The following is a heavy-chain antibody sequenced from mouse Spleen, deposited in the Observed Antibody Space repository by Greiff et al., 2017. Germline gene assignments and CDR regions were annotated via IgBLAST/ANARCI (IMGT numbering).Heavy chain of an antibody. V-gene: IGHV5-9-1*01. CDR2: ISSGGSYT. Sequence: EVKLVESGGGLVKPGGSLKLSCAASGFTFSSYAMSWVRQTPEKRLEWVATISSGGSYTYYPDSVKGRFTISRDNAKNTLYLQMSSLRSEDTAMYYCARLGYSDYWGQGTTLTVSS. CDR3: ARLGYSDY. J-gene: IGHJ2*01. CDR1: GFTFSSYA.